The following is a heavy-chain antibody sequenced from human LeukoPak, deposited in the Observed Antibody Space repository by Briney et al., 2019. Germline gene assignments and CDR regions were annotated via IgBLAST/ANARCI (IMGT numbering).Heavy chain of an antibody. CDR1: GFTFSDYS. CDR2: IKSKTDGGTT. D-gene: IGHD2-15*01. V-gene: IGHV3-15*01. CDR3: TTRYCSGGRCDY. J-gene: IGHJ4*02. Sequence: GSLRLSCAASGFTFSDYSMNWVRQAPGKGLEWVGRIKSKTDGGTTDYAAPVRGRFTISRDDSKTTLYLQMNSLKTEDTAVYYCTTRYCSGGRCDYWGQGTLVTVSS.